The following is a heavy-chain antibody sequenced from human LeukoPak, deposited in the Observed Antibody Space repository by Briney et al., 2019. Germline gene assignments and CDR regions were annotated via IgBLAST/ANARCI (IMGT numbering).Heavy chain of an antibody. D-gene: IGHD2-21*01. CDR1: GGSISSYY. J-gene: IGHJ4*02. Sequence: PSETLSLTCTVSGGSISSYYWSWIRQPPGKGLEWIGYIYYSGSTNYNPSLKSRVTISIDTSKNQFSLKLSSVTAADTAVYYCARSIPSYFDYWGQGTLVTVSS. CDR3: ARSIPSYFDY. V-gene: IGHV4-59*08. CDR2: IYYSGST.